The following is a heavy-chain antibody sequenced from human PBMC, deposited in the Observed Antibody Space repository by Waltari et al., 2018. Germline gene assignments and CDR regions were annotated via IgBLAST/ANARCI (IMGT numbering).Heavy chain of an antibody. CDR3: AKDMGPSRYDSSGYFDY. CDR2: ISWDGGST. Sequence: EVQLVESGGVVVQPGGSLRLSCAASGFTLAVYTMHWVRQAPGKGLEWVSLISWDGGSTYYADSVKGRFTISRDNSKNSLYLQMNSLRTEDTALYYCAKDMGPSRYDSSGYFDYWGQGTLVTVSS. CDR1: GFTLAVYT. D-gene: IGHD3-22*01. J-gene: IGHJ4*02. V-gene: IGHV3-43*01.